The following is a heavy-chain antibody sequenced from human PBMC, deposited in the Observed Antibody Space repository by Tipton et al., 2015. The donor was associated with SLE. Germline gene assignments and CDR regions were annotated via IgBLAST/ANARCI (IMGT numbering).Heavy chain of an antibody. Sequence: GSLRLSCAVSGGSISSGNWWSWVRQPPGKGLEWIGEIYHGGSTNYNPSLKSRVTILVDKSKDQFSLKLSSVTAADTAVYYCARDTDFWSGYYPPFDYWGQGTLVTVSS. CDR1: GGSISSGNW. D-gene: IGHD3-3*01. CDR3: ARDTDFWSGYYPPFDY. CDR2: IYHGGST. V-gene: IGHV4-4*02. J-gene: IGHJ4*02.